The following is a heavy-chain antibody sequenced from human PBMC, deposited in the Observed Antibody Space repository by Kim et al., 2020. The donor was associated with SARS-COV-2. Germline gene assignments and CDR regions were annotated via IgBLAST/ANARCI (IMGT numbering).Heavy chain of an antibody. CDR2: INHSGST. CDR1: GGSFSGYY. D-gene: IGHD3-10*01. CDR3: ARGWDTMVRGGSPLYYFD. Sequence: SETLSLTCAVYGGSFSGYYWSWIRQPPGKGLEWIGEINHSGSTNYNPSLKSRVTISVDTSKNQFSLKLSSVTAADTAVYYCARGWDTMVRGGSPLYYFD. J-gene: IGHJ4*01. V-gene: IGHV4-34*01.